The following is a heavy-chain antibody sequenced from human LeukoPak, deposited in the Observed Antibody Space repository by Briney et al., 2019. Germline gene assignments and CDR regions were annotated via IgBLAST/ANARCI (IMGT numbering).Heavy chain of an antibody. CDR1: GGTFSSYA. CDR3: ASSPQQIQLWFGY. Sequence: SVKVSCKASGGTFSSYAISWVRQAPGQGLEWMGGIIPIFGTANYAQKFQGRVTITADESTSTAYMELSSLRSEDTAVYYCASSPQQIQLWFGYWGQGTLVTVSS. J-gene: IGHJ4*02. V-gene: IGHV1-69*13. CDR2: IIPIFGTA. D-gene: IGHD5-18*01.